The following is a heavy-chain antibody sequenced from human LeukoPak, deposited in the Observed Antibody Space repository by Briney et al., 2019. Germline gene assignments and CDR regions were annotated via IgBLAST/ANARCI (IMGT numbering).Heavy chain of an antibody. CDR3: ARVARDYYLWSDPIEAFYFDS. CDR1: GFTFSSYE. Sequence: GGSLRLSCTASGFTFSSYEMNWVRQAPGKGLEWISYISKSGGPIYYADSVQGRFTISRENAKNSLYLQMNSLRAEDTAIYYCARVARDYYLWSDPIEAFYFDSWGQGTLVTVSS. D-gene: IGHD3-3*01. CDR2: ISKSGGPI. V-gene: IGHV3-48*03. J-gene: IGHJ4*02.